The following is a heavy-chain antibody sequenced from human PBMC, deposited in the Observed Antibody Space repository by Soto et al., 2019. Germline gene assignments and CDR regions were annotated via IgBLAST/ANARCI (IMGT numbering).Heavy chain of an antibody. CDR1: GYTFTSYG. Sequence: QVQLVQSGAEVKKPGASVKVSCKASGYTFTSYGISWVRQAPGQGLEWMGWISAYNGNTNYAQKLTGRVTMHTDTSTSTAYMELRSLRSDDTAVYYCARDGVDTATGYYYGMDVWGQGTTVTVSS. V-gene: IGHV1-18*01. CDR3: ARDGVDTATGYYYGMDV. D-gene: IGHD5-18*01. CDR2: ISAYNGNT. J-gene: IGHJ6*02.